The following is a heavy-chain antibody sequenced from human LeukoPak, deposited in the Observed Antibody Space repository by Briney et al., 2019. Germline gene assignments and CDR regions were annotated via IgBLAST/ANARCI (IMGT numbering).Heavy chain of an antibody. J-gene: IGHJ4*02. Sequence: SETLSLTCTVSGGSISSYYWSWIRQPQGKGLEWIGYIYYSGSTNYNPSLKSRVTISVDTSKNQFSLKLSSVTAADTAVYYCARGAVAAPNFDYWGQGTLVTVSS. CDR3: ARGAVAAPNFDY. V-gene: IGHV4-59*01. D-gene: IGHD6-19*01. CDR1: GGSISSYY. CDR2: IYYSGST.